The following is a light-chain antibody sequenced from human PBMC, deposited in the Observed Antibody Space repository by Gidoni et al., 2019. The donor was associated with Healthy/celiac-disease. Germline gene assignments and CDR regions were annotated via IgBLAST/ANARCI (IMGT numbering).Light chain of an antibody. Sequence: DIQMTQSPSTQSPSLAGPVRVLVAGWPGISRNQGKPPKLLIYKASSLESGVPSKFSGSGSGKEFTLTISSLQHDDCATYYCKQYNSYINFGPGTKVDIK. CDR2: KAS. CDR1: RVLVAG. J-gene: IGKJ3*01. V-gene: IGKV1-5*03. CDR3: KQYNSYIN.